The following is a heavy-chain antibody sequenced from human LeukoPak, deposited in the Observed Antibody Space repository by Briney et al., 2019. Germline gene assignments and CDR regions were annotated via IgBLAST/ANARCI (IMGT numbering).Heavy chain of an antibody. D-gene: IGHD2-2*01. CDR3: ARIGPYCSSTSCSFDY. J-gene: IGHJ4*02. CDR2: IYTSGST. Sequence: SETLSLTCTVSGGSISSYYWSWIRQPAGKGLEWIGRIYTSGSTNYNPSLKSRVTMSVDTSKKQFSLKLSSVTAADTAVYYCARIGPYCSSTSCSFDYWGQGTLVTVSS. CDR1: GGSISSYY. V-gene: IGHV4-4*07.